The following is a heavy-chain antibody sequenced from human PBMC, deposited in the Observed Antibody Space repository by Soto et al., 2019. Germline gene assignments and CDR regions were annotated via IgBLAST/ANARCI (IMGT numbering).Heavy chain of an antibody. V-gene: IGHV3-74*01. CDR3: ARESGDWPLNWFDP. J-gene: IGHJ5*02. D-gene: IGHD2-21*02. Sequence: GSLILSCSASGFNFSNPWMHGVRQRPAEGLVWVSRITSDGKSKAYAESVKGRFAISRDNAKNTLYLQMNGLTAEDTAVYYCARESGDWPLNWFDPWGQGTLVTVSS. CDR1: GFNFSNPW. CDR2: ITSDGKSK.